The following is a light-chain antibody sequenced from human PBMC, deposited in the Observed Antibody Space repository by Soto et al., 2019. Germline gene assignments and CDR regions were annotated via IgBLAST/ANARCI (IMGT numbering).Light chain of an antibody. CDR2: GAS. CDR3: QQYGSSGT. V-gene: IGKV3-20*01. CDR1: QSVSNNY. Sequence: EIVLTHSPGTLSLSPGERATLSCRASQSVSNNYLAWYQQKPGQAPRLLIYGASNRATGIPDRFSGSASGKVFPLIISRLAPEDFAVYYCQQYGSSGTFGQGTKVDNK. J-gene: IGKJ1*01.